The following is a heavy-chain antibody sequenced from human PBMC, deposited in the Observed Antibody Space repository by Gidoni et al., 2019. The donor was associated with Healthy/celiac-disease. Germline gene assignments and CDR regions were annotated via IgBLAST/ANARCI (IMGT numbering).Heavy chain of an antibody. V-gene: IGHV3-23*01. D-gene: IGHD3-3*01. CDR2: ISGSGGST. J-gene: IGHJ4*02. CDR3: AKQVYADFWSGYYTTGRGEIDY. Sequence: EVQLLESGGGWVQPGGSLRLSCAASGVTFSSYAMSWVRQAPGKGLEWVSAISGSGGSTYYADSVKGRFTISRNHSKNTLYLQMNSLRAEDTAVYYCAKQVYADFWSGYYTTGRGEIDYWGQGTLVTVSS. CDR1: GVTFSSYA.